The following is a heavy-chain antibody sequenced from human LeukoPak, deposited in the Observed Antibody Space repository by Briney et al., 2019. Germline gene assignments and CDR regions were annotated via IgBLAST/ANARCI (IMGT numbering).Heavy chain of an antibody. V-gene: IGHV5-51*01. Sequence: GESLKISCKGSGYAFTSNWIAWVRQMSGKGLEWMGIIYLGDSDTRYRPSFQGQVTISADKSINTAYLQWSSLKASDTAMYYCAFSTAGWFDPWGQGTLVTVSS. CDR3: AFSTAGWFDP. J-gene: IGHJ5*02. CDR1: GYAFTSNW. CDR2: IYLGDSDT. D-gene: IGHD2/OR15-2a*01.